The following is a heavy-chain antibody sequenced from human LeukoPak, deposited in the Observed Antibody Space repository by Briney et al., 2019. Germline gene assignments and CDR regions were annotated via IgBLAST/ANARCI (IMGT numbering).Heavy chain of an antibody. V-gene: IGHV1-8*01. CDR2: MNPNSGNT. Sequence: ASVKVSCKASGYAFTSYDINWVRQATGQGLEWMGWMNPNSGNTGYAQKFQGRVTMTRNASISTAYMELSSLRSEDTAVYYCARANGGNLNYYGMDVWGQGTTVTLSS. J-gene: IGHJ6*02. CDR3: ARANGGNLNYYGMDV. CDR1: GYAFTSYD. D-gene: IGHD4-23*01.